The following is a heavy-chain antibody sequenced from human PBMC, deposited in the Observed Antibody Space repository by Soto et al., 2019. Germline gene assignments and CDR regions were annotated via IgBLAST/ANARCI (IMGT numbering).Heavy chain of an antibody. CDR2: ISSSGSTI. CDR1: GFTFSSYE. J-gene: IGHJ6*02. Sequence: GGSLRLSCAASGFTFSSYEMNWVRQAPGKGLEWVSYISSSGSTIYYADSVKGRFTISRDNAKNSLYLQMNSLRAEDTAVYYCARDERTVVNMCRRRTNHGMDVWGQGTTVTVSS. CDR3: ARDERTVVNMCRRRTNHGMDV. V-gene: IGHV3-48*03. D-gene: IGHD2-15*01.